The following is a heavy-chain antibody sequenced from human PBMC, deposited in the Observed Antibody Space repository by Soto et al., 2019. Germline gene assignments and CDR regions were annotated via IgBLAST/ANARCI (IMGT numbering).Heavy chain of an antibody. CDR1: GFTFSSYW. Sequence: EVQLVESGRGLVQPGGSLRLSCAASGFTFSSYWMSWVRQAPGKGLEWVANIKQDGSEKYYVDSVKGRFTISRDNAKNSLYLQMNSLRAEDTAVYYCARTCSSTSCLPGHWGQGTLVTVSS. D-gene: IGHD2-2*01. V-gene: IGHV3-7*01. J-gene: IGHJ4*02. CDR2: IKQDGSEK. CDR3: ARTCSSTSCLPGH.